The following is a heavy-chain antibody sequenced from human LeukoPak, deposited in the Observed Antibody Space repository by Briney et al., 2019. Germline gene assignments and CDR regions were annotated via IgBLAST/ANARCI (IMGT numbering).Heavy chain of an antibody. CDR3: AKDRRVGATKGLGAFDK. D-gene: IGHD1-26*01. J-gene: IGHJ3*02. CDR1: GFNFSTYA. V-gene: IGHV3-30*18. Sequence: GGSLRLSCAASGFNFSTYAMHWVRQAPGKGLEWVSVISYDGTNKYYADSVKGRFAISRDNSKNTLYLQMNSLRAEDTAVYYCAKDRRVGATKGLGAFDKWGQGTMVIVSS. CDR2: ISYDGTNK.